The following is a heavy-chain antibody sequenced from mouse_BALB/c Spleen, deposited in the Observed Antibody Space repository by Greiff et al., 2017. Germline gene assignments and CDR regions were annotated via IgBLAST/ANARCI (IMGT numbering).Heavy chain of an antibody. D-gene: IGHD2-4*01. CDR3: ARLSTMITKNDAMDY. J-gene: IGHJ4*01. V-gene: IGHV3-8*02. CDR2: ISYSGST. Sequence: EVQRVESGPSLVKPSQTLSLTCSVTGDSITSGYWNWIRKFPGNKLEYMGYISYSGSTYYNPSLKSRISITRDTSKNQYYLQLNSVTTEDTATYYCARLSTMITKNDAMDYWGQGTSVTVSS. CDR1: GDSITSGY.